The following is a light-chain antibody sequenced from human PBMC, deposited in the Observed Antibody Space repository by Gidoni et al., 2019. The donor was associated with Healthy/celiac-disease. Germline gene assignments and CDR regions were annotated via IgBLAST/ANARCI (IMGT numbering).Light chain of an antibody. CDR2: AAS. CDR1: QGISNY. CDR3: QKYNSAPRVT. J-gene: IGKJ3*01. Sequence: DIQMTQSPSSLSASVGDRVTITCRASQGISNYLAWYQQKPGKVPKLLIYAASTLQSGVPSRFSGSGSGTDFTLTISSLQPEDVATYCCQKYNSAPRVTFXPXTKVDIK. V-gene: IGKV1-27*01.